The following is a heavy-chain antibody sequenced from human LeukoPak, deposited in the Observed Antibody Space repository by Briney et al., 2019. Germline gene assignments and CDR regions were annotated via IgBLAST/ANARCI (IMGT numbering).Heavy chain of an antibody. CDR2: IYYSGST. Sequence: SETLSPTCTVSGGSITSYYWTWIRQPPGKGLEWIGYIYYSGSTNYNPSLKSRVTISVDTSKNQFSLKLNSVTAADTAVYYCARDLGKSLPAVMAWAYWGQGTLVTVSS. J-gene: IGHJ4*02. CDR3: ARDLGKSLPAVMAWAY. CDR1: GGSITSYY. V-gene: IGHV4-59*01. D-gene: IGHD2-8*01.